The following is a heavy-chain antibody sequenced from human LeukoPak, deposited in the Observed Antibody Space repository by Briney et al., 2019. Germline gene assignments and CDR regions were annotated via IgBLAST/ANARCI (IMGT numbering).Heavy chain of an antibody. Sequence: AGKVSCKASAGTFSSYTISWVRQAPGQGLEWMGRVIPILGIANYEQKFQGRVTITPDKSTSPAYMELGSLRSEDTAVYYCASTQVVTAALNYWGQGTLVTVSS. J-gene: IGHJ4*02. V-gene: IGHV1-69*02. CDR1: AGTFSSYT. D-gene: IGHD2-2*01. CDR2: VIPILGIA. CDR3: ASTQVVTAALNY.